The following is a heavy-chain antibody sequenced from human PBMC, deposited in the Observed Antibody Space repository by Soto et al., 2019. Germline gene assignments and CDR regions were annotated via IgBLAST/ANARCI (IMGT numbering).Heavy chain of an antibody. J-gene: IGHJ4*02. D-gene: IGHD2-21*02. CDR1: GGSFSGYY. CDR3: ARQRTSVVTQAYFDV. V-gene: IGHV4-59*04. CDR2: IYYSGRT. Sequence: SETLSLTCAVYGGSFSGYYWSWIRQPPGKGLEWIGSIYYSGRTYNNPSLRSRVSMSIDTSKDQFSLKLKSVTAADTALYFCARQRTSVVTQAYFDVWGPGSLVTVSS.